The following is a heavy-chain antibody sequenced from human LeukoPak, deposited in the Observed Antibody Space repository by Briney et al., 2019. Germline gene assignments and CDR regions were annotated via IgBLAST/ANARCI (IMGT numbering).Heavy chain of an antibody. CDR3: ARQYNWNAFYYYYYMDV. J-gene: IGHJ6*03. Sequence: SETLTLTCAVSGYSISSGYYWGWIRQPPGKGLEWIGSIYHSGSTYYNPSLKSRVTISVDTSKNQFSLKLSSVTAADTAVYYCARQYNWNAFYYYYYMDVWGKGTTVTVSS. CDR2: IYHSGST. D-gene: IGHD1-20*01. V-gene: IGHV4-38-2*01. CDR1: GYSISSGYY.